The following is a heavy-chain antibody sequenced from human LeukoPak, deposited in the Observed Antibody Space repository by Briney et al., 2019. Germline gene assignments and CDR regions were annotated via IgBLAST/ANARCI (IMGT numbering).Heavy chain of an antibody. D-gene: IGHD3-22*01. CDR3: ARTYYDSSGYYLDAFDI. J-gene: IGHJ3*02. CDR1: GGSISSYY. V-gene: IGHV4-59*01. CDR2: IYYSGSI. Sequence: SETLSLTCTVSGGSISSYYWSWIRQPPGKGLEWIGYIYYSGSINYNPSLKSRVTISVDTSKNQFSLKLSSVTAADTAVYYCARTYYDSSGYYLDAFDIWGQGTMVTVSS.